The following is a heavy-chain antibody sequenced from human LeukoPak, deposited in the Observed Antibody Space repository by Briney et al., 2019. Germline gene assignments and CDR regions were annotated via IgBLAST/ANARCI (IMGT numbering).Heavy chain of an antibody. CDR3: AREVYSSGRAAVLDN. Sequence: PGGSLRLSCAASGFTFSSYAMSWVRQAPGKGLEWVSAISGSGGSTYYADSVKGRFTISRDNSKNTLYLQIESLRAEDTAVYHCAREVYSSGRAAVLDNWGQGTLVTVSS. CDR2: ISGSGGST. CDR1: GFTFSSYA. J-gene: IGHJ4*02. V-gene: IGHV3-23*01. D-gene: IGHD3-22*01.